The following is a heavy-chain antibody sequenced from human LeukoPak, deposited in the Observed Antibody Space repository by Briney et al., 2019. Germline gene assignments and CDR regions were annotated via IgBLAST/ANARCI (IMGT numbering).Heavy chain of an antibody. CDR2: IYPGDSDT. CDR3: ARQRDCSGGSCYEKTYYFDY. D-gene: IGHD2-15*01. Sequence: GESLKISCKGSGYSFTSYWIGWVRQMPGKGLEWMGIIYPGDSDTRYSPSFQGQVTISADKSISTAYLQWSSLKASDTAMYYCARQRDCSGGSCYEKTYYFDYWGQGTLVTVSS. J-gene: IGHJ4*02. CDR1: GYSFTSYW. V-gene: IGHV5-51*01.